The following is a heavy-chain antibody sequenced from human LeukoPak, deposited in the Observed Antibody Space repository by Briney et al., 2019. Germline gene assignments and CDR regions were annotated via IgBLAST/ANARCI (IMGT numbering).Heavy chain of an antibody. V-gene: IGHV3-21*01. D-gene: IGHD2-2*01. Sequence: GGSLRLSCAASGFTFSSYSMNWVRQAPGKGLEWVSSISSSSAYVYYADSVKGRFTISRDNAKNSLYLQMNSLRAEDTAVYYCARGRGYCSRTSCQNWFDPWGQGTLVTVSS. CDR1: GFTFSSYS. J-gene: IGHJ5*02. CDR2: ISSSSAYV. CDR3: ARGRGYCSRTSCQNWFDP.